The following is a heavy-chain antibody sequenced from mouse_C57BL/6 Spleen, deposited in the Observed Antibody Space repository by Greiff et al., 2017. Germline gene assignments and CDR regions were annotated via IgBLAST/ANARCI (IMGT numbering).Heavy chain of an antibody. CDR3: ARYYDYERAWFAY. V-gene: IGHV3-6*01. CDR1: GYSITSGYY. D-gene: IGHD2-4*01. CDR2: ISYDGSN. Sequence: EVQLVESGPGLVKPSQSLSLTCSVTGYSITSGYYWNWIRQFPGNKLEWMGYISYDGSNNYNPSLKNRISITRDTSKNQFFLKLNSVTTEDTATYYCARYYDYERAWFAYWGQGTLVTVSA. J-gene: IGHJ3*01.